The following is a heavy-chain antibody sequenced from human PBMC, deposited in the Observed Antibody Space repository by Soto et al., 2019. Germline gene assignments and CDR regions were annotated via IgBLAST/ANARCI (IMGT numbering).Heavy chain of an antibody. V-gene: IGHV4-34*01. CDR2: INHSGST. D-gene: IGHD3-22*01. CDR3: ARGRRDYYDSSTYSPGPLWRS. Sequence: PXETLSLTCVVDGGSFSGNYWSWIRQSPGKGLDWIGDINHSGSTNYNPSLKSRVTISVDTSKNQFSLKLRSVTAADTAVYYCARGRRDYYDSSTYSPGPLWRSWGQGTLVTVSS. CDR1: GGSFSGNY. J-gene: IGHJ4*02.